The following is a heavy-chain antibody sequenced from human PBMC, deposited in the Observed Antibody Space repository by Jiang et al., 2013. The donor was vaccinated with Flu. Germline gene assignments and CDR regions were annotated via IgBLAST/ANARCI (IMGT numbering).Heavy chain of an antibody. D-gene: IGHD4-11*01. Sequence: SGGGLGPXRGGPVRLSCATSGFTVSSNHMSWVRQAPGKGLEWVSIIYSGGTTTYYADSVKGRFTISRDNSKNTLYLQMNTLRAEDTAVYYCARDDYNYYFGYWGQGTLVTVSS. V-gene: IGHV3-66*01. CDR3: ARDDYNYYFGY. CDR1: GFTVSSNH. CDR2: IYSGGTTT. J-gene: IGHJ4*02.